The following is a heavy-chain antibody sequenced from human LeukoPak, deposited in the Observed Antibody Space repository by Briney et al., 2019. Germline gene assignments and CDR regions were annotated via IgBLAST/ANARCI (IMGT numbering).Heavy chain of an antibody. CDR3: ARGPLNWNYGLDY. V-gene: IGHV1-69*05. J-gene: IGHJ4*02. Sequence: SVKVSCKASGGTFSSYAISWERQAPGQGLEWMGGIIPIFGTANYAQKFQGRVTITTDESTSTAYMELSSLRSVDTAVYYCARGPLNWNYGLDYWGQGTLVTVSS. CDR2: IIPIFGTA. CDR1: GGTFSSYA. D-gene: IGHD1-7*01.